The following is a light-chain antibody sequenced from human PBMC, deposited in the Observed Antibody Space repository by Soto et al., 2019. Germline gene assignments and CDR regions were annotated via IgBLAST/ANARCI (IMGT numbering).Light chain of an antibody. CDR3: QQYESLPLT. J-gene: IGKJ5*01. Sequence: DIQMTKSPSSLSASVGDRVTITCLASQGISNFLAWYQQKPGKVPELLIYAASTLQSGVPSRFSGSGSGTGFTFTISSLQPEDFATYYCQQYESLPLTFGQGTRLEIK. CDR2: AAS. CDR1: QGISNF. V-gene: IGKV1-27*01.